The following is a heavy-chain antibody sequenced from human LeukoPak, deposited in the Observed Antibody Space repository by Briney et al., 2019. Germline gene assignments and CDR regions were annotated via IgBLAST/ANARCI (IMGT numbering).Heavy chain of an antibody. V-gene: IGHV1-24*01. CDR2: FDPEDGET. CDR1: GYTLTELS. D-gene: IGHD3-22*01. Sequence: ASVSVSCTVSGYTLTELSMHWVRQAPGKGLGWMGGFDPEDGETIYAQKFRGRVTMTEDTSTDTAYMELSSLRSEDTAVYYCAAKTYYYDSSGSALGWFDPWGQGTLVTVSS. J-gene: IGHJ5*02. CDR3: AAKTYYYDSSGSALGWFDP.